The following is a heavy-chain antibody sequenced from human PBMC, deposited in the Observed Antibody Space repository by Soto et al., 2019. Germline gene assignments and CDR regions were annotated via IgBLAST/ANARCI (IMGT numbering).Heavy chain of an antibody. CDR1: GYTFTSYG. V-gene: IGHV1-18*04. CDR2: ISAYNGNT. J-gene: IGHJ4*02. Sequence: ASVKVSCKASGYTFTSYGISWVRQAPGQGLEWMGWISAYNGNTTYAQKRQGRVTMTTDTSTSTAYMELRSLRSDDTAVYYCARGSVPYYYDSSISPLDYWGQGTLVTVSS. CDR3: ARGSVPYYYDSSISPLDY. D-gene: IGHD3-22*01.